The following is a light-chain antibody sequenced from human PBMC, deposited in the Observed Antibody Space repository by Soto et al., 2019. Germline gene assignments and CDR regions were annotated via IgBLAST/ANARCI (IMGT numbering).Light chain of an antibody. J-gene: IGKJ4*01. Sequence: EIVMTQSPATLSVSPGERATLSCRASQGVSSNLAWSQQKPGQAPRLLIYDASTRTTGVPARISGSGSGAAITPTNSRLQSEDFAVYYCQQVKNWPLTFGGGTKVDIK. CDR3: QQVKNWPLT. V-gene: IGKV3-15*01. CDR2: DAS. CDR1: QGVSSN.